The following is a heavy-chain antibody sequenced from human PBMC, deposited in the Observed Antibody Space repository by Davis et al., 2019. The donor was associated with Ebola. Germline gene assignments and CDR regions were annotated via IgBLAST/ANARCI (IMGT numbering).Heavy chain of an antibody. D-gene: IGHD2-8*01. V-gene: IGHV4-59*01. J-gene: IGHJ6*02. CDR3: ARLYGYYGMDV. Sequence: MPSETLSLTCTVSGGSISSYYWSWIRQPPGKGLEWIGYIYYSGSTNYNPSLKSRVTISVDTSKNQFSLKLSSVTAADTAVYYCARLYGYYGMDVWGQETTVTVSS. CDR2: IYYSGST. CDR1: GGSISSYY.